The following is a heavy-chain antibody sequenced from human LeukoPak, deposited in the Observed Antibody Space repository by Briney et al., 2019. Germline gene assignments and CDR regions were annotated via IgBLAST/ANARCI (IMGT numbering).Heavy chain of an antibody. CDR1: GFTFSSYG. CDR2: IWYDGSNK. CDR3: ASTMGATRSLDY. D-gene: IGHD1-26*01. V-gene: IGHV3-33*01. Sequence: GGSLRLSCAASGFTFSSYGMHWVRQAPGKGREWVAVIWYDGSNKYYADSVKGRFTISRDNSKNTLYLQMNSLRAEDTAVYYCASTMGATRSLDYWGQGTLVTVSS. J-gene: IGHJ4*02.